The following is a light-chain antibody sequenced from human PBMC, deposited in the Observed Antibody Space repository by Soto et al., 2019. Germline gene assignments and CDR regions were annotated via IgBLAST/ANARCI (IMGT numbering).Light chain of an antibody. CDR2: DAS. CDR1: QTISSW. V-gene: IGKV1-5*01. Sequence: DIQMTQSPSTLSGSVGDRVTITCRASQTISSWLAWYQQKPGKAPKLLIYDASSVESGVPSRFSGSGSGTEFTLTISSLQPDDFATYYCQQYNSYSPLFGPGTKVDIK. CDR3: QQYNSYSPL. J-gene: IGKJ3*01.